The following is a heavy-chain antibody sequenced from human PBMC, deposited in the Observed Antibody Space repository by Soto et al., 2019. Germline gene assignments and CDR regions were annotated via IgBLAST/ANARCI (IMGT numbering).Heavy chain of an antibody. CDR3: VRSRQMESGNDYGLDV. D-gene: IGHD1-1*01. CDR1: GVSLNTADTW. Sequence: QVQLQESGSGLVKPSQSLSLTCTVSGVSLNTADTWWSWIRQSPAKGLEFIGYYDSGGSIYYDASFRSRVIISADTSNSQFSLKLSSVTVADTAVYFCVRSRQMESGNDYGLDVWGQGTTVTVSS. J-gene: IGHJ6*02. V-gene: IGHV4-30-4*01. CDR2: YDSGGSI.